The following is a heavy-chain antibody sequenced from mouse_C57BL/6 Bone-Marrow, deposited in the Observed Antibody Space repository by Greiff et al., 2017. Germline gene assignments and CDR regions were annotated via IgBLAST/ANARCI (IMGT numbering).Heavy chain of an antibody. CDR2: ISDGGSYT. CDR1: GFTFSSYA. J-gene: IGHJ3*01. D-gene: IGHD1-1*01. V-gene: IGHV5-4*01. CDR3: ARGGTTNAY. Sequence: EVQLVESGGGLVKPGGSLKLSCAASGFTFSSYAMSWVRQTPEKRLEWVATISDGGSYTYYPDNVKGRFTISRDNAKNNLYLQMSHLKSEDTAMYYCARGGTTNAYWGQGTLVTVSA.